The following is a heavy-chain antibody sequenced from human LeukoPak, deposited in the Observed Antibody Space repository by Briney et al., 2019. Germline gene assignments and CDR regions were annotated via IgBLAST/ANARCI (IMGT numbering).Heavy chain of an antibody. CDR2: INSDGSST. J-gene: IGHJ4*02. CDR3: AREENDYGDYVFHY. Sequence: PGGSLRLSCAASGFTFSSYWMHWVRQAPGKGLVWVSRINSDGSSTSYADSVKGRFTISRDNAKNTLYLQMNSLRAEDTAVYYCAREENDYGDYVFHYWGQGTLVTVSS. V-gene: IGHV3-74*01. D-gene: IGHD4-17*01. CDR1: GFTFSSYW.